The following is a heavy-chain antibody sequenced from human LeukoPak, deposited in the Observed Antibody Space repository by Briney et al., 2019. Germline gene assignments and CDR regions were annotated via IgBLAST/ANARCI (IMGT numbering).Heavy chain of an antibody. CDR1: GYMFASYD. CDR2: VNPNSGNS. Sequence: ASVKVFCKASGYMFASYDINWVRQATGQGLEWMGWVNPNSGNSGYAQKFQGRVTMTGDTSISTGYMELSSLRSEDTAVYYCARGNYYGSGSYYNWFDPWGQGTLVTVSS. CDR3: ARGNYYGSGSYYNWFDP. J-gene: IGHJ5*02. V-gene: IGHV1-8*01. D-gene: IGHD3-10*01.